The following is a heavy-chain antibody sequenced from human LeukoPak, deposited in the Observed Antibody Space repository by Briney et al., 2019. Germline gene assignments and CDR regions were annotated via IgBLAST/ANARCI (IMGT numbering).Heavy chain of an antibody. J-gene: IGHJ1*01. CDR2: IIPIFGTA. Sequence: SSVKVSCKASGGTFSSYAISWVRQAPGQGLEWMGGIIPIFGTANHAQKFQGRVTITADESTSTAYMELSSLRSEDTAVYYCARTRVKDYGDYAEYFQHWGQGTLVTVSS. CDR1: GGTFSSYA. D-gene: IGHD4-17*01. V-gene: IGHV1-69*01. CDR3: ARTRVKDYGDYAEYFQH.